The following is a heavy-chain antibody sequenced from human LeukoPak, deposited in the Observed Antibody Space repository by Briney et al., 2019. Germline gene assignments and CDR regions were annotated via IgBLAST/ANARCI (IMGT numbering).Heavy chain of an antibody. D-gene: IGHD3-9*01. CDR2: VDYRNT. CDR3: VRDKGYFDVDF. V-gene: IGHV4-39*07. J-gene: IGHJ4*02. CDR1: GGSISNSGYY. Sequence: PSETLSLTCTVSGGSISNSGYYWGWIRQPPGKGLEWIGSVDYRNTYYRPSLKSRLTISLDTSKNQFFLKLSSVTAADTAMYYCVRDKGYFDVDFWGQGTLVTVSS.